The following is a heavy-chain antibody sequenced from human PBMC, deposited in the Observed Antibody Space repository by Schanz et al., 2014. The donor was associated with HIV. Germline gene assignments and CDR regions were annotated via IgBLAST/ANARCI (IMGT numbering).Heavy chain of an antibody. V-gene: IGHV1-69*06. J-gene: IGHJ4*02. Sequence: QVQLGEEGAEVKKQGGEGRGSCKEGGGSGSNYAMTWVRQAPGQGLEWMAGIIPIIGTANYAQKFQGRVTMTVDKSTSAAYMELSSLRSEDTAVYYCVRGVIYYDSGSSSQCVDYWGQGTLVTVSS. D-gene: IGHD3-10*01. CDR1: GGSGSNYA. CDR3: VRGVIYYDSGSSSQCVDY. CDR2: IIPIIGTA.